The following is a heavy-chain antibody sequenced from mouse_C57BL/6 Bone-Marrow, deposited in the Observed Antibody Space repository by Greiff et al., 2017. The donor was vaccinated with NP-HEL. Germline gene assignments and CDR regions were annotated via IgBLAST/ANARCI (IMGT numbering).Heavy chain of an antibody. CDR1: GFTFSSYG. V-gene: IGHV5-6*01. Sequence: VQLKESGGDLVKPGGSLKLSCAASGFTFSSYGMSWVRQTPDKRLEWVATISSGGSYTSYPDSVKGRFTISSDNAKNTLYLQMSSLESEETAMYYCAGPPYCYGSSYGYFEVWGTGTTVTVSS. CDR3: AGPPYCYGSSYGYFEV. J-gene: IGHJ1*03. D-gene: IGHD1-1*01. CDR2: ISSGGSYT.